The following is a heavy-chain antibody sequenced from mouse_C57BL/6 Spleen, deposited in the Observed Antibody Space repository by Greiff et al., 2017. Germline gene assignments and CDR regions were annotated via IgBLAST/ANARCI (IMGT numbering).Heavy chain of an antibody. J-gene: IGHJ2*01. Sequence: QVQLQQSGAELVKPGASVKMSCKASGYTFTTYPIEWMKQNHGKSLEWIGNFHPYNDDTKYNEKFKGKATLTVEKSSSTVYLELSRLTSADSAVYYCARKSYDGSSYVFDYWGQGTTRTVSS. CDR1: GYTFTTYP. V-gene: IGHV1-47*01. CDR3: ARKSYDGSSYVFDY. D-gene: IGHD1-1*01. CDR2: FHPYNDDT.